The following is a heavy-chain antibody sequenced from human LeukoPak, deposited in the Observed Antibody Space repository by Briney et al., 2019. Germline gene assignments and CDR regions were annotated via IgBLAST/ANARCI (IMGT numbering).Heavy chain of an antibody. Sequence: SVKVSCKASGGTFSSYAISWVRQAPGQGLEWMGGIIPIFGTTNHAQKFQGRVTITADESTSTAYMELSSLRSEDTAVYYCAREGLEMATNSHPSPLYYFDYWGQGTLVTVSS. CDR2: IIPIFGTT. V-gene: IGHV1-69*13. CDR3: AREGLEMATNSHPSPLYYFDY. D-gene: IGHD5-24*01. J-gene: IGHJ4*02. CDR1: GGTFSSYA.